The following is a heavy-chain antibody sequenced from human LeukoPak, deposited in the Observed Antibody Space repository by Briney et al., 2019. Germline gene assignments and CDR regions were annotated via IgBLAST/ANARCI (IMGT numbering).Heavy chain of an antibody. J-gene: IGHJ4*02. V-gene: IGHV3-30*18. CDR1: GFTFNNYG. CDR3: AKGMARFGYGALLDY. CDR2: ISYDGPNK. D-gene: IGHD4/OR15-4a*01. Sequence: GGSLRLSCAASGFTFNNYGMHWVRQAPGKGLEWVAVISYDGPNKYYADSVKGRFTISRDNSKNTQYLQLNSLRTEDTAVYYCAKGMARFGYGALLDYWGQGTLVTVSS.